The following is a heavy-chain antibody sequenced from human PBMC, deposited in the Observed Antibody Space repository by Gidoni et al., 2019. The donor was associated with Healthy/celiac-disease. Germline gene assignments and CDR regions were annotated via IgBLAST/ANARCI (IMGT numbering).Heavy chain of an antibody. Sequence: QVPLQESGPGLVKPSETLSLTCTVSGGSISSYYWSWIRQPAGKGLEWIGRIYTSGSTNYNPSLKSRVTMSVDTSKNQFSLKLSSVTAADTAVYYCARDQEVVPAAIGWFDPWGQGTLVTVSS. V-gene: IGHV4-4*07. D-gene: IGHD2-2*02. CDR1: GGSISSYY. CDR2: IYTSGST. J-gene: IGHJ5*02. CDR3: ARDQEVVPAAIGWFDP.